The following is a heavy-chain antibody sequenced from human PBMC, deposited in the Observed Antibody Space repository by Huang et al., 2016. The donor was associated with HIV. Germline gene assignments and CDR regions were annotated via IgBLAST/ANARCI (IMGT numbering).Heavy chain of an antibody. J-gene: IGHJ3*01. CDR3: TREGEGWFGKPTRALAF. V-gene: IGHV1-69*10. D-gene: IGHD3-10*01. CDR1: CGSFSDYA. CDR2: IVSRVSIT. Sequence: QVELVQSETAVTMPGSSVEVSCKVSCGSFSDYAFGWVRQAPGKGLGYMGGIVSRVSITNYIDKCRGRSTIREDKATKSVSVEVRDLRSDDTAVYYCTREGEGWFGKPTRALAFWGQGTKIIVSS.